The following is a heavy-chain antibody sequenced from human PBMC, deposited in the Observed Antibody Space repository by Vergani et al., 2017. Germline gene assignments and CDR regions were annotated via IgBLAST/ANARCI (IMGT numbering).Heavy chain of an antibody. V-gene: IGHV7-4-1*02. CDR3: AKDGLPTAKRGYFYSGMDV. Sequence: QVQLVQSGSELKKPGASVKISCKASGYTFTTYIINWVRQAPGQGLEWLGWINTNTGKPTLAQGFTGRFVFSLDISVNTTYLQISSLKAEDTAIYYCAKDGLPTAKRGYFYSGMDVWGQGTTVTVSS. CDR2: INTNTGKP. CDR1: GYTFTTYI. J-gene: IGHJ6*01.